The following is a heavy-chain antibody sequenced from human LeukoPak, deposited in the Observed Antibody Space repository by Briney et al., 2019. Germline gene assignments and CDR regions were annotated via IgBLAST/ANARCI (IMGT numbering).Heavy chain of an antibody. J-gene: IGHJ3*02. D-gene: IGHD6-13*01. V-gene: IGHV3-74*03. CDR2: IYSDGSST. CDR3: AKDSSSWYVAFDI. Sequence: GGSLRLSCAASGFTFSTYWIHWVRQAPGKGLVWVSRIYSDGSSTTYADSVKGRFTISRDNAENTVYLQMDSLRAEDTAVYYCAKDSSSWYVAFDIWGQGTMVTVSS. CDR1: GFTFSTYW.